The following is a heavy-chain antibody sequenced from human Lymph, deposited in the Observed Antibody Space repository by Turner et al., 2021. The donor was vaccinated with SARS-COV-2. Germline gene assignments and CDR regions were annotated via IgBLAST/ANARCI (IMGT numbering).Heavy chain of an antibody. J-gene: IGHJ4*02. CDR3: ARDSSGSGTLDY. CDR1: GFTFNNYP. V-gene: IGHV3-30*04. Sequence: QVHLVVSGGGVVHPGRSLILYCSASGFTFNNYPMHWVRQAPGKGREWVAVISYDGRNKYDEDSVKGRFTISRENTKNTLYLQMNSLRAEDTAVYYCARDSSGSGTLDYWGQGTLVT. CDR2: ISYDGRNK. D-gene: IGHD3-10*01.